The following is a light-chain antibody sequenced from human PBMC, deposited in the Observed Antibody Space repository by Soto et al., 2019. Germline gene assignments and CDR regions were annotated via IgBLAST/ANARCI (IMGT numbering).Light chain of an antibody. CDR1: QSVSSGY. Sequence: EIVLTQSPGTLSLSPGERATLSCRASQSVSSGYLAWYQQKPGQAPRLLIYGASSRATGIPDRFSGSGSGTDFTLTISRLEPEDFAMYYCLHHGSSLWTFGQGTRGIS. CDR2: GAS. V-gene: IGKV3-20*01. CDR3: LHHGSSLWT. J-gene: IGKJ1*01.